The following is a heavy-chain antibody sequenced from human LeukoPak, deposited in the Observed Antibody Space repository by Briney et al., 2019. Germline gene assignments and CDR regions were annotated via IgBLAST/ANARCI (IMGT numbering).Heavy chain of an antibody. CDR2: ISSTGTTI. CDR1: GFTLTSYE. CDR3: ARGAVGADY. J-gene: IGHJ4*02. V-gene: IGHV3-48*03. Sequence: GGSLRLSCAASGFTLTSYEMNWVRQAPGKGLEWVSYISSTGTTIYYADSVKGRFTISRDSAKNSVYPQMNSLRAEDTAVYYCARGAVGADYWGQGTLVTVSS. D-gene: IGHD3-16*01.